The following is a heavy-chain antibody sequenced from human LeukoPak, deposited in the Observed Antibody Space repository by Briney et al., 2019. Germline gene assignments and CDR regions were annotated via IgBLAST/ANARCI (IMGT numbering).Heavy chain of an antibody. CDR1: GFTFSSYA. D-gene: IGHD3-9*01. Sequence: GGSLRLSCAASGFTFSSYAMHWVRQAPGKGLEWVAVISYDGSNTYYADSVKGRFTISRDNSKNTLYLQMNSLRAEDTAVYYCARDPGLLRYFDSGHAFDIWAKGQWSPSLQ. CDR2: ISYDGSNT. V-gene: IGHV3-30-3*01. J-gene: IGHJ3*02. CDR3: ARDPGLLRYFDSGHAFDI.